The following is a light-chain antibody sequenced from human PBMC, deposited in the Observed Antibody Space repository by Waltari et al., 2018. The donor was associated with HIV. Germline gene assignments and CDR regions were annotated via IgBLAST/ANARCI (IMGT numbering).Light chain of an antibody. CDR1: QRISSQ. CDR3: QQYYSYPPYT. V-gene: IGKV1-8*01. J-gene: IGKJ2*01. Sequence: AIRMTQSPSPFSASTGDRVPITCRASQRISSQLPWYQQKPGKAPTRLISAASTLQSGGPSRFSGSGSGTGFTLTLRCLQSEEFATYYCQQYYSYPPYTCGQGTKLEIK. CDR2: AAS.